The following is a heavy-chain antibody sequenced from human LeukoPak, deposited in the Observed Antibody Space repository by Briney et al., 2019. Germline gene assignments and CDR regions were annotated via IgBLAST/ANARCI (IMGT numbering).Heavy chain of an antibody. D-gene: IGHD2-15*01. Sequence: NSGGSLRLSCAASGFTFSSYTMSWVRQAPGKGLEWVSFISSSSGFIYYADSVKGRFTISRDNAKNSLYLQMNSLRAEDTAVYYCARVVFGSGGSWGAFDIWGQGTMVTVSS. CDR1: GFTFSSYT. CDR3: ARVVFGSGGSWGAFDI. CDR2: ISSSSGFI. J-gene: IGHJ3*02. V-gene: IGHV3-21*01.